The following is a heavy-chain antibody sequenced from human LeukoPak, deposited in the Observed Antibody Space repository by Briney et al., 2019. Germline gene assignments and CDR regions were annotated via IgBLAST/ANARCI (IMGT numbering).Heavy chain of an antibody. J-gene: IGHJ3*01. Sequence: ASVKVSCKTSGYTFTHYAIHWVRQAPGQRLEWMGCINAGNGNTKYSEDFQGRVTFTRDISATTAYMELSSLKSEDMAVFYRARAELWFGEATRNAFDVWGRGTMVTVSS. D-gene: IGHD3-10*01. V-gene: IGHV1-3*03. CDR2: INAGNGNT. CDR1: GYTFTHYA. CDR3: ARAELWFGEATRNAFDV.